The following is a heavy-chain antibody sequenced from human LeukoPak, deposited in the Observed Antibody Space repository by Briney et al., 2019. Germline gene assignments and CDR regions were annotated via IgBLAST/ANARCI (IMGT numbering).Heavy chain of an antibody. CDR1: GGSISSYY. CDR2: IYYSGST. CDR3: ARSGGYSSSWFL. D-gene: IGHD6-13*01. J-gene: IGHJ4*02. V-gene: IGHV4-59*01. Sequence: SETLSLTCTVSGGSISSYYWSWIRQPPGKGLEWIGYIYYSGSTNYNPSLKSRVTISVDTSKNQFSLKLSSVTAADTAVYYCARSGGYSSSWFLWGQGTLVTVSS.